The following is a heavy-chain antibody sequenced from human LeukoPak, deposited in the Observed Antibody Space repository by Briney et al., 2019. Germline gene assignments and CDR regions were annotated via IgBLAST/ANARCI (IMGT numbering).Heavy chain of an antibody. V-gene: IGHV4-4*07. CDR1: GGSISRYY. CDR2: IYTSGST. Sequence: PSETLSLTCTVSGGSISRYYWSWIRQPAGKGLEWLGRIYTSGSTNYNPSLKSRDTMSVDTSKNQFSLKLSSVTAADTAVYYCARGYYFYAMDVWGQGTTVTVCS. J-gene: IGHJ6*02. CDR3: ARGYYFYAMDV.